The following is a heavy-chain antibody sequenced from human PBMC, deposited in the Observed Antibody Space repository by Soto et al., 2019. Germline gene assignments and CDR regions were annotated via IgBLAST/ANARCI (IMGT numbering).Heavy chain of an antibody. CDR3: AKDIGITPGYYGMDV. V-gene: IGHV3-23*01. CDR1: GFTFSSYA. J-gene: IGHJ6*02. D-gene: IGHD3-3*01. CDR2: ISGSGGST. Sequence: GSLRLACGASGFTFSSYAMSWVRQAPGKGLEWVSAISGSGGSTYYADSVKGRFTISRDNSKNTLYLQMNSLRAEDTAVYYCAKDIGITPGYYGMDVWGQGTTVTVSS.